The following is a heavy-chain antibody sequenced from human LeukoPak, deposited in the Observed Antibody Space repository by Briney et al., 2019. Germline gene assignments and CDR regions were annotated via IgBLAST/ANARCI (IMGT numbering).Heavy chain of an antibody. Sequence: ASVKVSCEASGYSFINYDISWVRQAPGQGLEWMGWISAYNGNTNYAQKLQGRVTMTTDTSTSTAYMELRSLRSDDTAVYYCARVPDIVVAPVDYWGQGTLVTVSS. D-gene: IGHD2-2*01. J-gene: IGHJ4*02. CDR1: GYSFINYD. CDR3: ARVPDIVVAPVDY. CDR2: ISAYNGNT. V-gene: IGHV1-18*01.